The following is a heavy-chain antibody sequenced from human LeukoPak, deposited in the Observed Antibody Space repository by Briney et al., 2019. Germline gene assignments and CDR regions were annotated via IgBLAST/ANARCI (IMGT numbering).Heavy chain of an antibody. Sequence: GGSLRLSCAASGFTFSVHWMSWVRQAPGKGLEWVANINQGGSDKYYVDPVKGRFTISRDNANNLLYLQMNSLRGADTAVYYCTRDRSRAEDDWGQGTLVTVSS. J-gene: IGHJ4*02. CDR3: TRDRSRAEDD. CDR2: INQGGSDK. V-gene: IGHV3-7*01. D-gene: IGHD1-14*01. CDR1: GFTFSVHW.